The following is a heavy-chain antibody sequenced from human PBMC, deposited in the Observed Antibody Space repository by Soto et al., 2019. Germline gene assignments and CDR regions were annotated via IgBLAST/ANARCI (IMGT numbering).Heavy chain of an antibody. D-gene: IGHD6-13*01. V-gene: IGHV4-59*01. CDR3: ARGIAAAGNLRYYYYYYMDV. Sequence: QVQLQESGPGLVKPSETLSLTCTVSGGSISSYYWSWIRQPPGKGLEWIGYIYYSGSTNYNPSLKSRVTISVDTSKNKFSLKLSSVTAADTAVYYCARGIAAAGNLRYYYYYYMDVWGKGTTVTVSS. CDR2: IYYSGST. CDR1: GGSISSYY. J-gene: IGHJ6*03.